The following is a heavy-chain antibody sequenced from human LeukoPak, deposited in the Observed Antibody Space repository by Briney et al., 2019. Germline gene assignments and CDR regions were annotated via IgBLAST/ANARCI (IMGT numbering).Heavy chain of an antibody. CDR1: GGSITSYY. CDR3: ARDLYYYDSSGYYLFDY. D-gene: IGHD3-22*01. CDR2: IHTSGST. Sequence: SETLSLTCTVSGGSITSYYWSWIRQPAGKGLEWIGRIHTSGSTNYSPSLKSRVTMSVDTSKNQFSLKLNSVTAADTAVYYCARDLYYYDSSGYYLFDYWGQGTLVTVSS. J-gene: IGHJ4*02. V-gene: IGHV4-4*07.